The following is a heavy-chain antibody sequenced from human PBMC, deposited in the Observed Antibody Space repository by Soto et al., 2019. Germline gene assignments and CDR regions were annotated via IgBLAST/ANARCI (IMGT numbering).Heavy chain of an antibody. CDR3: ARVSIAAAGPRFDY. Sequence: QVQLVQSGAEVKKPGASVKVSCKASGYTFTGYYMHWVRQAPGQGLEWMGWINPNSGGTKYAQKFQGWVTMTRDTSISTAYMELSRLRSDDTAVYYCARVSIAAAGPRFDYWGQGTLVTVSS. D-gene: IGHD6-13*01. J-gene: IGHJ4*02. CDR1: GYTFTGYY. V-gene: IGHV1-2*04. CDR2: INPNSGGT.